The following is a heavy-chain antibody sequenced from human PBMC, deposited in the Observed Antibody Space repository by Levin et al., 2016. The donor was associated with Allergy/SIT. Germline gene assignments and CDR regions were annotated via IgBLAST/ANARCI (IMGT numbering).Heavy chain of an antibody. D-gene: IGHD6-6*01. J-gene: IGHJ4*02. CDR1: GFTFSSFE. V-gene: IGHV3-48*03. CDR3: ARPVQVVRHLDY. CDR2: ISSSGGTK. Sequence: GGSLRLSCAASGFTFSSFEMNWVRQAPGKGLEWVSYISSSGGTKYYADSVRGRFTISRDNAKNSLYLQMNSLRAEDTAVYYCARPVQVVRHLDYWGQGTLVTVSS.